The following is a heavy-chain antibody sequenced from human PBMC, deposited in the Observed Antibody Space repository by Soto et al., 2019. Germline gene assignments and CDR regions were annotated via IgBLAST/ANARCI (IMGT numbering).Heavy chain of an antibody. CDR2: ISAYNGNT. CDR1: GYTFTSYG. J-gene: IGHJ6*03. D-gene: IGHD3-3*01. CDR3: ARGERKYDFWSGYYAPLPNYYYYMDV. Sequence: ASVKVSCKASGYTFTSYGISWVRQAPGQGLEWMGWISAYNGNTNYAQKLQGRVTMTTDTSTSTAYMELRSLRSEDTAVYYCARGERKYDFWSGYYAPLPNYYYYMDVWGKGTTVTVSS. V-gene: IGHV1-18*01.